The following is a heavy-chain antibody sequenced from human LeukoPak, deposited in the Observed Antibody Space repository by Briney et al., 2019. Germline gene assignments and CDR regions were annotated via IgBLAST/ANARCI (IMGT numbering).Heavy chain of an antibody. CDR1: GFTVSSNY. CDR3: ARHGLSFDY. V-gene: IGHV3-53*01. D-gene: IGHD3/OR15-3a*01. Sequence: GGSLRLSCAASGFTVSSNYMSWVRQAPGKGLEWVSVIYSTGTTFYADSVKGRFTISRDNFKNTLYLQMNSLRAEDTALYYCARHGLSFDYWGQGTLVTVSS. CDR2: IYSTGTT. J-gene: IGHJ4*02.